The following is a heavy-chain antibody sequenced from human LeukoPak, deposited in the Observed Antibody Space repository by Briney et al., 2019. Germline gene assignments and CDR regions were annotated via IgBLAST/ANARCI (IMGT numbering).Heavy chain of an antibody. CDR3: ARWEVLRYFDWSPTLDY. V-gene: IGHV3-48*04. D-gene: IGHD3-9*01. Sequence: GGSLRLSRAASGFTFSSYSMNWVRQAPGKGLEWVSYISSSSSTIYYADSVKGRFTISRDNAKNSLYLQMNSLRAEDTAVYYCARWEVLRYFDWSPTLDYWGQGTLVTVSS. J-gene: IGHJ4*02. CDR2: ISSSSSTI. CDR1: GFTFSSYS.